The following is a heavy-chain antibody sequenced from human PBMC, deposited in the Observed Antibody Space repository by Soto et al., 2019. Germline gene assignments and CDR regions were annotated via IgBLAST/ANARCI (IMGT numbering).Heavy chain of an antibody. D-gene: IGHD2-15*01. Sequence: QVQLVQSGAEVKKPGSSVKVSCKASGGTFSSYAISWVRQAPGQGLESKGGIIPIFGTANYAQKFQGRVTNTPDESTSTAYMELSSLRSEDTAVYYCARGQAYCSGGSCYSGLYGEYYYYGMDVWGQGTTVTVSS. CDR1: GGTFSSYA. CDR2: IIPIFGTA. V-gene: IGHV1-69*01. CDR3: ARGQAYCSGGSCYSGLYGEYYYYGMDV. J-gene: IGHJ6*02.